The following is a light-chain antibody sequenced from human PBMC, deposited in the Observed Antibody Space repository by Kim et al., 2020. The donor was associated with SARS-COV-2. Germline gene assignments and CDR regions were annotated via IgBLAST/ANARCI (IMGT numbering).Light chain of an antibody. J-gene: IGLJ2*01. CDR3: SSYTRASTLYVI. CDR1: SSDIGDYKY. Sequence: LTISCTGTSSDIGDYKYVSWYQQPPGKAPKLIIYAVGDRPSGVSSRFAGSKSGNTASLTISGLQAEDEANYYCSSYTRASTLYVIFGGGTQLTVL. CDR2: AVG. V-gene: IGLV2-14*03.